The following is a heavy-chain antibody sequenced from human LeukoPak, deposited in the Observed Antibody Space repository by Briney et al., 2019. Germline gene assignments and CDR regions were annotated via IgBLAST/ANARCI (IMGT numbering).Heavy chain of an antibody. CDR2: ISSSGSSI. Sequence: GGSLRLSFAASGFTFSNHYMSWIRQAPGKGLEWVSYISSSGSSIYYADSVKGRFTISRANAKNSLYLQMNSLRAEDTAVYYCARGAGYSDNYWGQGTLVTVSS. D-gene: IGHD6-13*01. CDR1: GFTFSNHY. V-gene: IGHV3-11*01. CDR3: ARGAGYSDNY. J-gene: IGHJ4*02.